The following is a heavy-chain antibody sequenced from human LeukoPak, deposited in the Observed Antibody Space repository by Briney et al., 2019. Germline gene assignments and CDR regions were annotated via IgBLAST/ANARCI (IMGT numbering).Heavy chain of an antibody. J-gene: IGHJ4*02. Sequence: GGSLRLSCEASGFTFSYYAMNWVRQAPGKGLEWVSALYIGGNTYYADSVRGRFTISRDNSKNTLYLQMNSLRAEDTAIYYCMTAAGYNFGQYWGQGTLVTVSS. V-gene: IGHV3-23*05. CDR3: MTAAGYNFGQY. CDR1: GFTFSYYA. CDR2: LYIGGNT. D-gene: IGHD5-18*01.